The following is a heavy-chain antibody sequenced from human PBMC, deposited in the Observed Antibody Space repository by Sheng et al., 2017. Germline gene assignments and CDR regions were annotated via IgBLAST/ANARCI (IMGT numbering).Heavy chain of an antibody. CDR1: GFTFSNFY. CDR3: ARGLSSSGWYVGVY. V-gene: IGHV3-30*01. J-gene: IGHJ4*02. CDR2: ISFDGGIK. Sequence: QVQLVESGGGVVQPGRSLRLSCATSGFTFSNFYMHWVRQAPGRGLEWVALISFDGGIKYYADSVKGRFTISRDNSRDTLNLQMNSLRAEDTAVYRCARGLSSSGWYVGVYWGLGT. D-gene: IGHD6-19*01.